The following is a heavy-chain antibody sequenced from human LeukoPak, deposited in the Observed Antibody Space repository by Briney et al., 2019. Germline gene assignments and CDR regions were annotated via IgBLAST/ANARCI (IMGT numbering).Heavy chain of an antibody. CDR3: ARDGDNFDY. Sequence: PGGSLRLSCAASGFTFIIYWMSWVRQAPGKGLEGVANIKEDGSEKYYVDSLKGRFTISRENAKNSLYLQMNSLRAEDTAVYYCARDGDNFDYWGQGTLVTVSS. V-gene: IGHV3-7*05. D-gene: IGHD7-27*01. CDR1: GFTFIIYW. CDR2: IKEDGSEK. J-gene: IGHJ4*02.